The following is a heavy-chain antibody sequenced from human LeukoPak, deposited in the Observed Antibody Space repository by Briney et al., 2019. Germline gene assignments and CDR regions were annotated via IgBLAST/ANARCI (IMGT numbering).Heavy chain of an antibody. J-gene: IGHJ4*02. CDR1: GGSFSGYY. CDR3: ARVFLNFIAVAGTGFDY. Sequence: SETLSLTCAVYGGSFSGYYWSWIRQPPGKGLEWIGEINHSGSTNYNPSLKSRVTISVDTSKNQFSLKLSSVTAADTAVYYCARVFLNFIAVAGTGFDYWGQGTLVTVSS. V-gene: IGHV4-34*01. D-gene: IGHD6-19*01. CDR2: INHSGST.